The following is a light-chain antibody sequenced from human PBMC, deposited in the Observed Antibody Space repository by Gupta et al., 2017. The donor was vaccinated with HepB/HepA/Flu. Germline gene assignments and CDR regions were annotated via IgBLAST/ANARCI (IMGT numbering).Light chain of an antibody. CDR1: SSDVGAYKY. V-gene: IGLV2-8*01. CDR3: SSFEGSNRV. Sequence: QSALTQPPSASGSPGQSVTISCTGTSSDVGAYKYVSWYQQHPGKAPRLIIYEVSKRPSGVPDRFSGSKSGNTASLTVSGLQAEDEAEYYCSSFEGSNRVFGGGTRLTVL. CDR2: EVS. J-gene: IGLJ3*02.